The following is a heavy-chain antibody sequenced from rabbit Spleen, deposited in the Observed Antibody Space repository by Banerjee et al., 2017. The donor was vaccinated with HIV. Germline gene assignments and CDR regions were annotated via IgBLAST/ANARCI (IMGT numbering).Heavy chain of an antibody. J-gene: IGHJ3*01. Sequence: QSVEESGGRLVTPGTPLTLTCTVSGFSLSSYGMSWVRQAPGKGLEWIGFIGAGSGGTVYANWAKGRFAISKTSTTMDLKITSPTTEDTATYFCARSLGGDIASYNIWGQGTLVTVS. D-gene: IGHD2-1*01. V-gene: IGHV1S69*01. CDR1: GFSLSSYG. CDR3: ARSLGGDIASYNI. CDR2: IGAGSGGT.